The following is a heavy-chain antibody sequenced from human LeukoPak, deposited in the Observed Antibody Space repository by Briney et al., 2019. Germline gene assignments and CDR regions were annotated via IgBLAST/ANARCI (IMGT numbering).Heavy chain of an antibody. D-gene: IGHD3-10*01. Sequence: SETLSLTCTVSGGSISSYYWSWIRRPAGKGPEWIGRIYSTGSTNYNPSLKSRVTMSVDTSKNQFSLRRRSVTAADTAVYYCARGAFDRSGSYYKSYYYYMDVWGKGTTVTVSS. CDR3: ARGAFDRSGSYYKSYYYYMDV. CDR1: GGSISSYY. V-gene: IGHV4-4*07. CDR2: IYSTGST. J-gene: IGHJ6*03.